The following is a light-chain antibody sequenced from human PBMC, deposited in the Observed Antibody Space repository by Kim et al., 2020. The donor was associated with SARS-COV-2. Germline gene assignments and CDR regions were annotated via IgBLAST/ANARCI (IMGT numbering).Light chain of an antibody. CDR1: SSGVGGYNY. V-gene: IGLV2-11*01. Sequence: QSVTNSCTATSSGVGGYNYVSWYQQHPGKAPKLMIYDVSKRPSGVADRFAGSTSGNTASLTISGLQAEDEADYDCCSYAGSYTRWVFGGGTQLTVL. CDR2: DVS. CDR3: CSYAGSYTRWV. J-gene: IGLJ3*02.